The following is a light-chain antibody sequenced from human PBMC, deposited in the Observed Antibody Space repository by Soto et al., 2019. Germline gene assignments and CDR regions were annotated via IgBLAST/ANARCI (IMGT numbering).Light chain of an antibody. CDR1: QSIRSER. V-gene: IGKV3-20*01. J-gene: IGKJ5*01. Sequence: EIALTQSPDTLSLSPGERATLSCRASQSIRSERLAWYQQKPGQAPRLVIFDASNRASGMPERFSGSGSGTDFTPTIARLEPEDFAVYYCQEYDGAPITFGLGTRLEI. CDR2: DAS. CDR3: QEYDGAPIT.